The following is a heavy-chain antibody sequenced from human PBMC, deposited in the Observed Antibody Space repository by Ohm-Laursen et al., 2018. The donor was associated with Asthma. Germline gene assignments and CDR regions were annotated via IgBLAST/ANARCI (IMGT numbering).Heavy chain of an antibody. V-gene: IGHV3-30*03. J-gene: IGHJ5*02. CDR2: ISYDGSNK. CDR1: GFTFDDYA. CDR3: ARDYCTGGFCPKAFDP. D-gene: IGHD2-8*02. Sequence: SLRLSCVASGFTFDDYAMHWVRQAPGKGLEWVALISYDGSNKYYADSVKGRFTISRDIAKNTLYLEMNSLRAEDTAVYYCARDYCTGGFCPKAFDPWGQGTLVTVSS.